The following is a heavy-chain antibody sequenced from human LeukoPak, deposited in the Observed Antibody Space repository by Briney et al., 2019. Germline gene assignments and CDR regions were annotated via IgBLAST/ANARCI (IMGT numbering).Heavy chain of an antibody. CDR1: GGSFSGYY. CDR2: INHSGST. D-gene: IGHD2-21*01. CDR3: ARSLTGGDYYFDY. J-gene: IGHJ4*02. Sequence: SETLSLTCAVYGGSFSGYYWSWIRQPPGKGLEWIGEINHSGSTNYNPSLKSRVTISVDTSKNQFSLKLSSVTAADTAVYYCARSLTGGDYYFDYWGQGTLVTVSS. V-gene: IGHV4-34*01.